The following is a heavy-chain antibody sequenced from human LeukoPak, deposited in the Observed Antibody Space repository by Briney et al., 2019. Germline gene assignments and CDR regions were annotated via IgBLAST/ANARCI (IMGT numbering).Heavy chain of an antibody. CDR2: IYYSGST. Sequence: SETLSLTCTVSGGSISSSSYYWGWIRQPPGKGLEWIGSIYYSGSTYYNLSLKSRVTISVDTSKNQFSLKLSSVTAADTAVYYCARVQQLTNIDYWGQGTLVTVSS. V-gene: IGHV4-39*07. D-gene: IGHD6-13*01. CDR1: GGSISSSSYY. CDR3: ARVQQLTNIDY. J-gene: IGHJ4*02.